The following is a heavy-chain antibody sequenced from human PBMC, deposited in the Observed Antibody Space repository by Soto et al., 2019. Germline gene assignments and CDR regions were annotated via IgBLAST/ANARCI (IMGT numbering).Heavy chain of an antibody. Sequence: QVQLVQSGAEVKTPGASVKVSCKASGYTFANYDINWVRQAPGQGLEWMGWMNPSRASGNTGYAQKFQGRLTMTSDTASSIAHMELSSLRNEDAAVYYCARSDGYNFNGLDSWGQGTLVTVST. CDR1: GYTFANYD. CDR3: ARSDGYNFNGLDS. J-gene: IGHJ5*01. V-gene: IGHV1-8*01. D-gene: IGHD2-21*01. CDR2: MNPSRASGNT.